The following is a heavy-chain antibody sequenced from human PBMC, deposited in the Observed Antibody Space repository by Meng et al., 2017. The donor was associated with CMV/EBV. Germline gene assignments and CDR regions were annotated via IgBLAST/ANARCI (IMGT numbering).Heavy chain of an antibody. CDR3: ARDSSDYSSSWYLGY. V-gene: IGHV1-69*05. CDR2: IIPIFGTA. D-gene: IGHD6-13*01. CDR1: GGTFSSYA. J-gene: IGHJ4*02. Sequence: SVKVSCKASGGTFSSYAISWVRQAPGQGLEWMGGIIPIFGTANYAQKFQGRVTITTDESTSTAYMELSSLRSEDTVVYYCARDSSDYSSSWYLGYWGQGTLVTVSS.